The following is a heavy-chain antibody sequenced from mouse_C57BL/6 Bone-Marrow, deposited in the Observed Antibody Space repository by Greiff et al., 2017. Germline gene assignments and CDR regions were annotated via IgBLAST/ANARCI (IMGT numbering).Heavy chain of an antibody. V-gene: IGHV5-9-1*02. J-gene: IGHJ3*01. CDR1: GFTFSSYA. CDR3: TRTAWFAY. Sequence: DVHLVESGEGLVKPGGSLKLSCAASGFTFSSYAMSWVRQTPEKRLEWVAYISSGGDYIYYADTVKGRFTISSDNARNTLYLRMRSLKSEDTAMYYCTRTAWFAYWGQGTMVTVSA. CDR2: ISSGGDYI.